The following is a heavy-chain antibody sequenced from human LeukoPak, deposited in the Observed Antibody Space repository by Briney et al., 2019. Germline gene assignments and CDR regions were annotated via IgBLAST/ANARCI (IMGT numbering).Heavy chain of an antibody. CDR2: IYYSGST. J-gene: IGHJ5*02. V-gene: IGHV4-59*01. Sequence: PSETLSLTCAAYGGSFSGYYWSWIRQPPGKGLEWIGYIYYSGSTNYNPSLKSRVTISVDTSKNQFSLKLSSVTAADTAVYYCAMATINNWFDPWGQGTLVTVSS. CDR1: GGSFSGYY. CDR3: AMATINNWFDP. D-gene: IGHD5-24*01.